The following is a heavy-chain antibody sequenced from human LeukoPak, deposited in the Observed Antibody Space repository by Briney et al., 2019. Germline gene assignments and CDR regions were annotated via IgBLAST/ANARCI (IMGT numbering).Heavy chain of an antibody. J-gene: IGHJ4*02. CDR1: GGSFSGYY. CDR2: IYHSGST. CDR3: ARRQIRIAARGEIDY. Sequence: SETLSLTCAVYGGSFSGYYWSWIRQPPGKGLEWIGEIYHSGSTNYNPSLKSRVTISVDKSKNQFSLKLSSVTAADTAVYYCARRQIRIAARGEIDYWGQGTLVTVSS. D-gene: IGHD6-6*01. V-gene: IGHV4-34*01.